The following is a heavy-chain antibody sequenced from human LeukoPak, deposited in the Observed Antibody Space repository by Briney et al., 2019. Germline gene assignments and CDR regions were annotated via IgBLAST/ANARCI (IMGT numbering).Heavy chain of an antibody. CDR1: GGSINARSYF. D-gene: IGHD6-19*01. J-gene: IGHJ4*02. CDR2: MYYSGTT. V-gene: IGHV4-39*01. CDR3: ARQRGSGWYHPHLF. Sequence: SETLSLTCSASGGSINARSYFWGWIRQSPGKGLEWIASMYYSGTTYYNPSLKSRVTISVDTYKSQLSLKLSSVTAADTAVYYCARQRGSGWYHPHLFWGQGILVTVSS.